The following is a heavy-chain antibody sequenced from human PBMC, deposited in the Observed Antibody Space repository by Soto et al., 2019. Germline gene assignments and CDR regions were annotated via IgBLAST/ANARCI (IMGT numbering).Heavy chain of an antibody. CDR1: GGSISSGGYY. V-gene: IGHV4-31*03. J-gene: IGHJ4*02. CDR3: ARDRAGALSLAY. D-gene: IGHD6-13*01. CDR2: IYYSGST. Sequence: QVQLQESGPGLVKPSQTLSLTCTVSGGSISSGGYYWSWIRQHPGKGLEWIGYIYYSGSTYYNPSLKSRVTISEDTSKNQFPLKLSSVTAADTAVYYCARDRAGALSLAYGGRGTLVTFSS.